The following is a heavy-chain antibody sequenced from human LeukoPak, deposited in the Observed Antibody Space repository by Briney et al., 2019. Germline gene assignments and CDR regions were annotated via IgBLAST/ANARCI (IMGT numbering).Heavy chain of an antibody. V-gene: IGHV3-23*01. D-gene: IGHD6-19*01. CDR3: AKRARYNSARATDFDS. CDR2: ISGSGGST. CDR1: GYTFSSYA. Sequence: GGSLRLSCAASGYTFSSYAMSWVRQAPGKGLKWVSAISGSGGSTYYADSVKGRFTISRDNSKNTLYLQVNNLRAEDTAEYYCAKRARYNSARATDFDSWGQGTQVTVSS. J-gene: IGHJ4*02.